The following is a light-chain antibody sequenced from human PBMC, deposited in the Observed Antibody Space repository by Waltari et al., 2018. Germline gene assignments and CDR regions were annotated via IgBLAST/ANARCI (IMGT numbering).Light chain of an antibody. V-gene: IGLV2-8*01. CDR2: EVT. CDR3: SSYAGSNTVV. CDR1: SSDVGGYNY. J-gene: IGLJ2*01. Sequence: QSALTQPPSTSGSPGQSVTIPCTGTSSDVGGYNYVSWYQQHPGKAPKLLIHEVTTRPSGVPARFPGSKSGNTASLTVSGLQTEDEAYYYCSSYAGSNTVVFGGGTKLTVL.